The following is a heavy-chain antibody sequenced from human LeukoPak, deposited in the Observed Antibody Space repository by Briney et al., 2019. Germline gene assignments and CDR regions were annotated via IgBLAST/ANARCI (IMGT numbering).Heavy chain of an antibody. J-gene: IGHJ4*02. V-gene: IGHV3-7*05. D-gene: IGHD1-7*01. CDR1: GFTFSTYW. CDR2: VKQDGSDK. CDR3: ARVVTGTRPFDY. Sequence: GGSLRLSCAASGFTFSTYWMTWVRQAPGKGLEWVAHVKQDGSDKYYVDPVKGRFTISRDNAKNSLYLQMNSLRAEDTAVYYCARVVTGTRPFDYWGQGTLLTVSS.